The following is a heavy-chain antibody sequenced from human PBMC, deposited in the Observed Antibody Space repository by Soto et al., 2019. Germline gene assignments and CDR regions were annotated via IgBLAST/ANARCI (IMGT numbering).Heavy chain of an antibody. D-gene: IGHD2-15*01. CDR2: ISNNGNTI. J-gene: IGHJ5*02. Sequence: GGSLRLSCAASGLTFSDYYMSWIRQAPGKGLEWVSYISNNGNTIYYVDSVKGRFTISRDNAKNALYLHMNSLRAEDTAVYYCARELYWSNWFDPWGQGTLVTVSS. CDR3: ARELYWSNWFDP. CDR1: GLTFSDYY. V-gene: IGHV3-11*01.